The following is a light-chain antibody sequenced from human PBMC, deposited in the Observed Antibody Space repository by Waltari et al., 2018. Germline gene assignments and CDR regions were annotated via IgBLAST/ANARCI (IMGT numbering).Light chain of an antibody. CDR1: ISNIGTNY. V-gene: IGLV1-47*01. Sequence: QSVLTQPPSASGTPGQSVTISCSGSISNIGTNYVQWYQQLPVPAPTLLIHLTHQRPSGVPDRFSASKSGTSASLAISGLRVEDEADYYCATRDEGPTVVFGGGTKLTVL. CDR2: LTH. J-gene: IGLJ2*01. CDR3: ATRDEGPTVV.